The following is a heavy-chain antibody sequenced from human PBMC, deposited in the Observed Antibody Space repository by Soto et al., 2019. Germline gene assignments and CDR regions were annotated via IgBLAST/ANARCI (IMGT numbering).Heavy chain of an antibody. V-gene: IGHV1-69*08. CDR2: IIPLLDIT. Sequence: QVQLVQSGAEVKKPGSSVKVSCKASGGAFTNDIITWVRQAPGQGLEWVGRIIPLLDITNYAQKFQGRVTNTADKSTSTAFMELNSLISEDTAVYYCARDSPIGSAFSGYDAIDYWGQGTLVTVSS. CDR3: ARDSPIGSAFSGYDAIDY. D-gene: IGHD5-12*01. CDR1: GGAFTNDI. J-gene: IGHJ4*02.